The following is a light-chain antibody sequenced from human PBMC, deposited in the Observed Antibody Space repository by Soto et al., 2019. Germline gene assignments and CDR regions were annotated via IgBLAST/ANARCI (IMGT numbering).Light chain of an antibody. Sequence: QSVLTQPRSVSGSPGQSLTISCTGTSSVVGGYNYVSWYQQYPGKVPKLMIYDVTKRPSGVPDRFSGSKSGNTASLTISGLQAGDEADYYCCSHAGSYTYVFGTGTKVTVL. CDR1: SSVVGGYNY. CDR2: DVT. J-gene: IGLJ1*01. CDR3: CSHAGSYTYV. V-gene: IGLV2-11*01.